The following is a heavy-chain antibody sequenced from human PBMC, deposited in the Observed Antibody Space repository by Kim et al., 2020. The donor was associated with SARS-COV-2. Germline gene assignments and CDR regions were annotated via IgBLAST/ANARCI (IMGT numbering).Heavy chain of an antibody. Sequence: SETLSLTCAVYGGSFSGYYWSWIRQPPGQGLEWIGEINHSGSTNYNPSLKSRVTISVDTSKNQFSLKLSSVTAADTAVYYCARGYGAAMVRGVMIYYYG. CDR1: GGSFSGYY. CDR3: ARGYGAAMVRGVMIYYYG. J-gene: IGHJ6*01. D-gene: IGHD3-10*01. CDR2: INHSGST. V-gene: IGHV4-34*01.